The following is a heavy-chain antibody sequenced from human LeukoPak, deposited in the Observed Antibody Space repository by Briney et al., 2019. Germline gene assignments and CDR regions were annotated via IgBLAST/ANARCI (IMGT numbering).Heavy chain of an antibody. CDR1: GYTFTGHY. CDR2: INPNSGGT. Sequence: ASVKVSCKASGYTFTGHYIHWVRQAPGQGLEWMGWINPNSGGTNYAQKFQGRVTMTRDTSISTAYMELSRLRSDDTAVYYCARETMVRGVIMGSDYWGQGTLVTVSS. D-gene: IGHD3-10*01. J-gene: IGHJ4*02. CDR3: ARETMVRGVIMGSDY. V-gene: IGHV1-2*02.